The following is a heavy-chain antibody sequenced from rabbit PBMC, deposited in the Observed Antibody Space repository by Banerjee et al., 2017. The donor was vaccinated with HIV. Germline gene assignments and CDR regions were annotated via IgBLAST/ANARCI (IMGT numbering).Heavy chain of an antibody. CDR3: ARDWTYGMDL. J-gene: IGHJ6*01. V-gene: IGHV1S40*01. CDR1: GFSFNSNYY. CDR2: INTITGNT. Sequence: QSLEESGGDLVQPEGSLTLTCTASGFSFNSNYYMCWVRQAPGKGLEWIGCINTITGNTYYASWAKGRFTISKTSSTTVTLQLNSLTAADTATYFCARDWTYGMDLWGPGTLVTVS.